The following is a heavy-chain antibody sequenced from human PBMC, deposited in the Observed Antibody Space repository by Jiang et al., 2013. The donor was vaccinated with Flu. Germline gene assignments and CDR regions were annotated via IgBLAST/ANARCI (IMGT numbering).Heavy chain of an antibody. CDR2: INPSGGSA. Sequence: VQLVESGAEVKKPGASAKVSCKASGYTFTNYYLYWVRQAPGQGLEWMGVINPSGGSATYAQKFQGRVTMTSDMFTSTVFMEVSSLRSEDTAMYFCARRKADAFDVWGQGTMVTVSS. J-gene: IGHJ3*01. V-gene: IGHV1-46*01. CDR1: GYTFTNYY. CDR3: ARRKADAFDV.